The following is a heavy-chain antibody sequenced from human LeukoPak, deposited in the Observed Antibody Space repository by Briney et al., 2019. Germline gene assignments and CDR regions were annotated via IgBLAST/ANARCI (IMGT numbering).Heavy chain of an antibody. J-gene: IGHJ4*02. Sequence: GGSLRLSCAASGFIFDDYGMTWVRQAPGKGLEWVSGISPSGGGTYYADSVKGRFTISRDDSKNTLSLQMNSLRVEDTALYYCAQDIAWGAFEHWGQGTLVTVSS. V-gene: IGHV3-23*01. D-gene: IGHD7-27*01. CDR2: ISPSGGGT. CDR1: GFIFDDYG. CDR3: AQDIAWGAFEH.